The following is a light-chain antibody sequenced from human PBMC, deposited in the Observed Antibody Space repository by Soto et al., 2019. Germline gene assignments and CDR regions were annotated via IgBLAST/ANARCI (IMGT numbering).Light chain of an antibody. Sequence: VVLTQTPATLSLSPGERGTLSCRASRHVYINALGWYQQKPGRTPTLLIYGASTRATDVPDRFSATGSGTDFSLTISRVEPEDSAVYYCQQYGASPFTFGPGT. CDR1: RHVYINA. J-gene: IGKJ3*01. CDR2: GAS. V-gene: IGKV3-20*01. CDR3: QQYGASPFT.